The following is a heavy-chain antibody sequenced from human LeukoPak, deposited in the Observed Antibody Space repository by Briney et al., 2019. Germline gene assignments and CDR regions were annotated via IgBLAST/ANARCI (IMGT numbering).Heavy chain of an antibody. Sequence: ASVKVSCKASGYTFTSYGISWVRQAPGQGLEWMGWISAYNGNTDYAQKFQGRVTMTTDTSTSTAHMELRSLRSDDTAVYYCARQGYSGHSQGAADYWGQGTLVTVSS. CDR3: ARQGYSGHSQGAADY. CDR2: ISAYNGNT. V-gene: IGHV1-18*01. CDR1: GYTFTSYG. J-gene: IGHJ4*02. D-gene: IGHD4-23*01.